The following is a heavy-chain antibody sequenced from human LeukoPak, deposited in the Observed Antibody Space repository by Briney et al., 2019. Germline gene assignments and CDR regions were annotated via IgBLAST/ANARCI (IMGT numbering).Heavy chain of an antibody. J-gene: IGHJ6*03. CDR3: ASVAAAESDYYYMDV. CDR1: GYTFTGYY. D-gene: IGHD6-13*01. CDR2: ISAYNGNT. V-gene: IGHV1-18*04. Sequence: GASVKVSCKASGYTFTGYYMHWVRQAPGQGLEWMGWISAYNGNTNYAQKLQGRVTMTTDTSTSTAYMELRSLRSDDTAVYYCASVAAAESDYYYMDVWGKGTTVTVSS.